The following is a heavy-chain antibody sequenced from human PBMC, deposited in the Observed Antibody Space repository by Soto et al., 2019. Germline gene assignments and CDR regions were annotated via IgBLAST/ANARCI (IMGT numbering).Heavy chain of an antibody. CDR1: EFTFDKYY. CDR3: ARGNWNYYYGFDV. D-gene: IGHD1-20*01. V-gene: IGHV3-7*01. Sequence: GGSLRLSCAASEFTFDKYYMTWVRQAPGKGPEWVANIKPDGSEQYYVDSVKGRFTISRDNANNSLYLQMNSLRAEDTAVYFCARGNWNYYYGFDVWGQDTTVTVSS. CDR2: IKPDGSEQ. J-gene: IGHJ6*02.